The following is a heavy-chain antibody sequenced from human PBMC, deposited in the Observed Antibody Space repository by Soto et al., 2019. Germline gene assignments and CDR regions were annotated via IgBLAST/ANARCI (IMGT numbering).Heavy chain of an antibody. CDR1: GGSFSSSNYY. D-gene: IGHD4-17*01. CDR2: IFYGGGSGVA. Sequence: SETLSLTCTVSGGSFSSSNYYWGWIRQPPGKGLEWIGNIFYGGGSGVAYYSPSLKSRVTISVDTSKNQFSLNMRSLTAADTAVYFWARRGGGDYLFDSWGQGKLVTVSS. V-gene: IGHV4-39*01. CDR3: ARRGGGDYLFDS. J-gene: IGHJ4*02.